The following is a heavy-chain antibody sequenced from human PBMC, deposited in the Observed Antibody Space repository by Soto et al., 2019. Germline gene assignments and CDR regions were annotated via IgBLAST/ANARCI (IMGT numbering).Heavy chain of an antibody. J-gene: IGHJ4*02. V-gene: IGHV3-72*01. CDR1: GFTFSDHY. CDR2: SRNKAQGYTV. D-gene: IGHD2-21*02. Sequence: EVQLVESGGTLVQPGGSLSLSCAAAGFTFSDHYMDRVRQAPGQGLEWVARSRNKAQGYTVAYATSVTGRFSIPRDDSRNGLPLQMKSLRTGDTAQYFYASAGLDSDWRHFGYWGQGALVTVGS. CDR3: ASAGLDSDWRHFGY.